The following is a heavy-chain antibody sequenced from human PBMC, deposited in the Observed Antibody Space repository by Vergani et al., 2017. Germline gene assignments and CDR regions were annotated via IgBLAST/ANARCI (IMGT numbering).Heavy chain of an antibody. CDR3: ATSEWLRFGGNFDY. CDR2: FDPEDGET. V-gene: IGHV1-24*01. D-gene: IGHD5-12*01. CDR1: GYTLTELS. J-gene: IGHJ4*02. Sequence: QVQLVQSGAEVKKPGASVKVSCKVSGYTLTELSMHWVRQAPGKGLEWMGGFDPEDGETIYAQKFQGRVTMTEDTYTDTGYMELSSLRSEDTAVDYCATSEWLRFGGNFDYWGQGTLVTVSS.